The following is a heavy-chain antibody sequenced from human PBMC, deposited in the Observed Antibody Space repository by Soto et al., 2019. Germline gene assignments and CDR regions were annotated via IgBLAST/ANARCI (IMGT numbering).Heavy chain of an antibody. D-gene: IGHD1-26*01. CDR2: IKYSGTT. V-gene: IGHV4-39*01. CDR3: LRYGSTGSYYDAFDI. J-gene: IGHJ3*02. Sequence: SETLSLACTVSGGSISSSRCHWGWIRQPPGKGLEWIASIKYSGTTFYNTSLKSRVTLSVDTSKNQFALKLSSVTAAETAVYYCLRYGSTGSYYDAFDIWGQGTMVTVSS. CDR1: GGSISSSRCH.